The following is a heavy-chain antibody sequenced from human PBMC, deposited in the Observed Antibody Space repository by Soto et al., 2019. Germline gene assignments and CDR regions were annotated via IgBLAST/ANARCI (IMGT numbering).Heavy chain of an antibody. D-gene: IGHD3-16*01. V-gene: IGHV3-23*01. CDR1: GFTFSSYA. CDR2: ISGSGGST. CDR3: AKDLGGLPPIMIRFGGVNPRLDAFDI. J-gene: IGHJ3*02. Sequence: EVQLLESGGGLVQPGGSLRLSCAASGFTFSSYAMSWVRQAPGKGLEWVSAISGSGGSTYYADTVKGRFTISRDNSKNTMYLHMNSLRAEDTAVYYCAKDLGGLPPIMIRFGGVNPRLDAFDIWGQGTMVTVSS.